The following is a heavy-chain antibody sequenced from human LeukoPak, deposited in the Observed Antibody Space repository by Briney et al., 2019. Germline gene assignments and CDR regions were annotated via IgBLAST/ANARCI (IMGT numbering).Heavy chain of an antibody. CDR1: GGSISSSSYY. CDR2: IYYSGST. D-gene: IGHD6-13*01. V-gene: IGHV4-39*01. CDR3: ARHRAAAGTLDY. Sequence: SETLSLTCTVSGGSISSSSYYWGWIRQPPGKGLEWIGSIYYSGSTYYNPSLKSRVTMSVDTSKNQFSLKLSSVTAADTAVYYCARHRAAAGTLDYWGQGTLVTVSS. J-gene: IGHJ4*02.